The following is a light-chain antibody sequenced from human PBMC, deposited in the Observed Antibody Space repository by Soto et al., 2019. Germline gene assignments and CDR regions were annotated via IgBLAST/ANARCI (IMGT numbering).Light chain of an antibody. V-gene: IGKV3-20*01. CDR2: GAS. CDR1: QSVSSSY. J-gene: IGKJ2*01. CDR3: EQYGSSPHT. Sequence: EIVLTQSPGTLSLSPGERATLSCRASQSVSSSYLAWYQHKPGQAPRLLIYGASSRATGIPDRFSGSGSGPDFASTISRPEPEDFSVYYCEQYGSSPHTFGQGTKLEIK.